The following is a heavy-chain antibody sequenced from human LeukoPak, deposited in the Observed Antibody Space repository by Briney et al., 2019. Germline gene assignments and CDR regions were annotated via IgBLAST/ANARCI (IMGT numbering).Heavy chain of an antibody. D-gene: IGHD5-12*01. Sequence: SVKVSCKASGGTFSSYAISWVRQAPGQRLEWMGGIIPIFGTANYAQKFQGRVTMTRNTSISTAYMELSSLRSEDTAVYYCARRLATTDFDYWGQGTLVTVSS. J-gene: IGHJ4*02. CDR3: ARRLATTDFDY. CDR2: IIPIFGTA. CDR1: GGTFSSYA. V-gene: IGHV1-69*05.